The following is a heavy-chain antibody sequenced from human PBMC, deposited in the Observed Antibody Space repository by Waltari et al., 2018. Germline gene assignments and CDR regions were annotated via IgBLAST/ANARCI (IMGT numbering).Heavy chain of an antibody. CDR3: VKDGDFFVPGYDAFDV. D-gene: IGHD4-17*01. V-gene: IGHV3-30*02. CDR1: GIPFSNFG. Sequence: VQLEEFGGGVVQPGGSLTLSCAASGIPFSNFGMHGVRQAPGKGLEWLTFIRYDGNNKYHADSVKGRFIIARDNSKNTLYLQINSLRADDTATYYCVKDGDFFVPGYDAFDVWGQGTMVTVSS. J-gene: IGHJ3*01. CDR2: IRYDGNNK.